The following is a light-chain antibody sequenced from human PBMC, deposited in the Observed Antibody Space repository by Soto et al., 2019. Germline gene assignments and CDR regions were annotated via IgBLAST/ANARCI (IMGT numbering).Light chain of an antibody. V-gene: IGKV3-20*01. Sequence: XGERATLSCRASQSVSSNFLAWYQQKPGQAPRLLIYGASXRATGIPDRFSGSGSGTDFTLTISRLEPEEFAVYYCQQYGSSPRTFGQGTKVEIK. CDR3: QQYGSSPRT. CDR1: QSVSSNF. CDR2: GAS. J-gene: IGKJ1*01.